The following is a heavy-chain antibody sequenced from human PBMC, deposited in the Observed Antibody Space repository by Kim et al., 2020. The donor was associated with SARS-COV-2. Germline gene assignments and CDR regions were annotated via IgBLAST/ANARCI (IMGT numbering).Heavy chain of an antibody. CDR2: IIPIFGTA. J-gene: IGHJ3*02. CDR1: GGTFSSYA. D-gene: IGHD3-10*01. V-gene: IGHV1-69*13. CDR3: ARMRELGGDAFDI. Sequence: SVKVSCKASGGTFSSYAISWVRQAPGQGLEWMGGIIPIFGTANYAQKFQGRVTITADESTSTAYMELSSLRSEDTAVYYCARMRELGGDAFDIWGQGTMVTVSS.